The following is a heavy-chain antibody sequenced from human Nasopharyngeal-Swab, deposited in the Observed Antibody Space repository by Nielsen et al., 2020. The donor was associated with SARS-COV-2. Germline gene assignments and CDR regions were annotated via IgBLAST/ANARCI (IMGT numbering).Heavy chain of an antibody. CDR2: IYSGGST. V-gene: IGHV3-53*01. CDR3: ARVSGGDCYSFCYHYYYMDV. J-gene: IGHJ6*03. Sequence: GESLKISCAASGFTVSSNYMSWVRQAPGKGLEWVSVIYSGGSTYYADSVKGRFTISRDNSKNTLYLQMNSLRAEDTAVYYCARVSGGDCYSFCYHYYYMDVWGKGTTVTVSS. D-gene: IGHD2-21*02. CDR1: GFTVSSNY.